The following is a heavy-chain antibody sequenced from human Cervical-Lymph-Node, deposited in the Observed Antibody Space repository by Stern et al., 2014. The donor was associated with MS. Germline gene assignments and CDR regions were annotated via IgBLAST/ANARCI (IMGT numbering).Heavy chain of an antibody. CDR3: AKGGGFDP. Sequence: DQLVESGGGVVQPGRSLRLSCAASGFTFSSYGMHWVRQAPGKGLEWVAVISYDGSNKYYADSVKGRFTISRDNSKNTLYLQMNSLRAEDTAVYYCAKGGGFDPWGQGTLVTVSS. J-gene: IGHJ5*02. CDR2: ISYDGSNK. D-gene: IGHD1-26*01. CDR1: GFTFSSYG. V-gene: IGHV3-30*18.